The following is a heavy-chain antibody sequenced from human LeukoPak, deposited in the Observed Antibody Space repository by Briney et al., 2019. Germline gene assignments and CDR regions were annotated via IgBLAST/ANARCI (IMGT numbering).Heavy chain of an antibody. CDR1: GGSIRSSNW. CDR2: IYHSGST. V-gene: IGHV4-4*02. J-gene: IGHJ3*02. Sequence: SETLSLTCAVSGGSIRSSNWWSWVRQPPGKGLEWIGEIYHSGSTNYNPSLKSRVTISVDKSKNQFSLKLSPVTAADTAVYYCARDKFPLVGATGDDGFDIWGPGTMVTVSS. CDR3: ARDKFPLVGATGDDGFDI. D-gene: IGHD1-26*01.